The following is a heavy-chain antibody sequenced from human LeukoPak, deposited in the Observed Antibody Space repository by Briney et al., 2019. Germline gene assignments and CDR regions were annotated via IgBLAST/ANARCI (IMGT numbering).Heavy chain of an antibody. Sequence: GGSLRLSCAASGFTFNTYWMHWVRQAPGKGLEWVAVISYDGGNKYYADSVKGRFTISRDNFKNTLYLQMNSLRAEDTAVYYCAKGNSSSGGFDYWGQGTLVTVSS. CDR1: GFTFNTYW. CDR3: AKGNSSSGGFDY. J-gene: IGHJ4*02. D-gene: IGHD6-6*01. V-gene: IGHV3-30*18. CDR2: ISYDGGNK.